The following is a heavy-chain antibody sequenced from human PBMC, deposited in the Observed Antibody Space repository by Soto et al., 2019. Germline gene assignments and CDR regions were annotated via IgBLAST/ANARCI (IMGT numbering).Heavy chain of an antibody. CDR3: ARGSTLRYFDWSHNYYYYMEV. CDR1: GYTFTSYD. J-gene: IGHJ6*03. D-gene: IGHD3-9*01. Sequence: ASVKVSCKASGYTFTSYDVNWMRQATGQGLEWMGWMNPNSGNTGYAQKFQGRVTMTRNTSISTAYMELSSLRSEDTAVYYCARGSTLRYFDWSHNYYYYMEVWGKGTTVTVSS. V-gene: IGHV1-8*01. CDR2: MNPNSGNT.